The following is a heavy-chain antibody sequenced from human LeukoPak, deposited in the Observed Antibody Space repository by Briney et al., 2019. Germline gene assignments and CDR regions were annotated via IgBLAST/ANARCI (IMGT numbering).Heavy chain of an antibody. V-gene: IGHV1-2*02. CDR1: GYTFIAYY. CDR3: ASSVDIVVVPAAHFDY. J-gene: IGHJ4*02. CDR2: INPNSGGT. Sequence: ASVKVSCKASGYTFIAYYMHWVRQAPGQGLEWMGWINPNSGGTDYAQKFQGRVTMTRDTSISTAYMDLSRLRSDDTAVYYCASSVDIVVVPAAHFDYWGQGTLVTVSS. D-gene: IGHD2-2*03.